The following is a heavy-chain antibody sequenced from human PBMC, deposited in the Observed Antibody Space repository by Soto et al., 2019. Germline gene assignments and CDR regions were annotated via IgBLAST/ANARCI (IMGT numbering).Heavy chain of an antibody. V-gene: IGHV3-30*18. CDR1: GFTFSSYG. D-gene: IGHD2-21*01. CDR3: AKEFQSYYYYGMDV. CDR2: ISYDGSNK. J-gene: IGHJ6*02. Sequence: GGSLRLSCAASGFTFSSYGMHWVRQAPGKGLEWVAVISYDGSNKYYADSVKGRFTISRDNSKNTLYLQMNSLRAEDTAVYYCAKEFQSYYYYGMDVWGQGTTVTVSS.